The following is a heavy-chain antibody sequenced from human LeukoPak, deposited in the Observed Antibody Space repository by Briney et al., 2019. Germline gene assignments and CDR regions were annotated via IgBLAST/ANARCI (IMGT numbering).Heavy chain of an antibody. CDR2: ISSSSSYI. Sequence: GGSLRLSCAASGFTFSSYGMNWVRQAPGKGLEWVSSISSSSSYIYYADSVKGRFTISRDNAKNSLYLQMNSLRAEDTAVYYCARDTDSSGYYYIDYWGQGTLVTVSS. CDR1: GFTFSSYG. CDR3: ARDTDSSGYYYIDY. D-gene: IGHD3-22*01. V-gene: IGHV3-21*01. J-gene: IGHJ4*02.